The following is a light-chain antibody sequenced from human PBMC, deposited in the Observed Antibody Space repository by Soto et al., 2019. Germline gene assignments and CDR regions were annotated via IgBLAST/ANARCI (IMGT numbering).Light chain of an antibody. V-gene: IGKV1-33*01. CDR3: QQYDNLPLT. J-gene: IGKJ3*01. CDR2: DAS. CDR1: RDITNY. Sequence: DIQMTQSPSSLSASVGDRVTITCQASRDITNYLNWYQQKAGIAPKVLISDASNLETGVPPRFSGSGSGTEFTLTISGLQPEDFATYYCQQYDNLPLTFGPGTQVEIK.